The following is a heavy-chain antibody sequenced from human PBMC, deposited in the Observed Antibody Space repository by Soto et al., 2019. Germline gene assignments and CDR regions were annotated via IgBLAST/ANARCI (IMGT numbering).Heavy chain of an antibody. CDR2: INPNSGGT. J-gene: IGHJ4*02. CDR3: ARDPSITTYPFDY. D-gene: IGHD3-22*01. V-gene: IGHV1-2*02. CDR1: GYTFTGYY. Sequence: WASVKVSCKASGYTFTGYYMHWVRQAPGQGLEWMGWINPNSGGTNYAQKFQGRVTITRDTSISTAYIELSRLRSDDTAVYYCARDPSITTYPFDYWCQGALVTVSS.